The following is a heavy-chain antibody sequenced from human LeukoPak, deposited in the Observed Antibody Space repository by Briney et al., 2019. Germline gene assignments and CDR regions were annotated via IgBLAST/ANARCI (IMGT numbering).Heavy chain of an antibody. J-gene: IGHJ3*02. D-gene: IGHD3-22*01. CDR3: AKASMIVVLKGADI. Sequence: GGSLRLSCAASGFTFSSYAMTWVRQAPGKGLEWVSAISGSGDITYYADSVKGRFTISRDNSKNTLFLQMNSLRAEDTAVYYCAKASMIVVLKGADIWGQGTMVTVSS. CDR2: ISGSGDIT. V-gene: IGHV3-23*01. CDR1: GFTFSSYA.